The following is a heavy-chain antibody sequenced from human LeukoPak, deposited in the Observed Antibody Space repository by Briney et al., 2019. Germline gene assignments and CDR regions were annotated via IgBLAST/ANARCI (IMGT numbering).Heavy chain of an antibody. V-gene: IGHV4-59*08. D-gene: IGHD6-19*01. J-gene: IGHJ2*01. CDR2: IYYTGTT. CDR1: GGSIRSYY. CDR3: ARTPYSSGWQYWYFDL. Sequence: PSETLSLTCTVSGGSIRSYYWSWIRQPPGKGLEWIGYIYYTGTTNYNPSLKSRVTIPVDTSKNQFSLTLSSVTAADTAVYYCARTPYSSGWQYWYFDLWGRGTLVTVSS.